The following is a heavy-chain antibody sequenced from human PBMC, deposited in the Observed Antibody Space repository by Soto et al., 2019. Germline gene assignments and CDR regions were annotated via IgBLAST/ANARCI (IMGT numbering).Heavy chain of an antibody. CDR3: ARTPRYGSGSSHYYPHGMDV. CDR2: ISAYNGDT. CDR1: GYGFSDFG. J-gene: IGHJ6*02. Sequence: VSVKGSWKASGYGFSDFGISWVRQDPGQGLEWMGWISAYNGDTNYAQNFQGRVTMTTDTSTSTAYMELRSLRSDDTAVYYCARTPRYGSGSSHYYPHGMDVWGQGTTVTVS. V-gene: IGHV1-18*01. D-gene: IGHD3-10*01.